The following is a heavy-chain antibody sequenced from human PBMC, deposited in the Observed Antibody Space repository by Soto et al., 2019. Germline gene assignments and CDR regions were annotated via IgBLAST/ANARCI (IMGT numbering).Heavy chain of an antibody. CDR2: INAGNGNT. V-gene: IGHV1-3*01. CDR1: GYIFATYI. CDR3: ARDFLVAAGVNWSDP. D-gene: IGHD6-13*01. J-gene: IGHJ5*02. Sequence: ASVKVSCKASGYIFATYIIHWVRQAPGQRLEWMGWINAGNGNTKYSQKFQGRVTMTRDTSASTAYMELSSLTSEDTAVYYCARDFLVAAGVNWSDPWGQGILVTVSS.